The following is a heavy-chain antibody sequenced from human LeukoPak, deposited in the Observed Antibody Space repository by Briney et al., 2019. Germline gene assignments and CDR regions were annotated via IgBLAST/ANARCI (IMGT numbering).Heavy chain of an antibody. CDR1: GGSISSGSYY. CDR3: ARAKPLGYCSGGSCYRTHYFDY. Sequence: PSETLSLTCTVSGGSISSGSYYWSWIRQPAGKGLEWIGRIYTSGSTNYNPSLKSRVTISVDTSKNQFSLKLSPVTAADTAVYYCARAKPLGYCSGGSCYRTHYFDYWGQGTLVTVSS. CDR2: IYTSGST. D-gene: IGHD2-15*01. V-gene: IGHV4-61*02. J-gene: IGHJ4*02.